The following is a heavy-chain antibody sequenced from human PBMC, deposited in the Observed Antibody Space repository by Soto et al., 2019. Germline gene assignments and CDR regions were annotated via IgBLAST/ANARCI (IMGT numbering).Heavy chain of an antibody. D-gene: IGHD2-15*01. V-gene: IGHV3-30*04. Sequence: QVQLVESGGGVVQPGRSLRLSCAASGFTFKSHAMHWVRQAPGKGLEWVAVISYDGSNKHYTDSVKGRFTISRDNSKNTLYLQMNGLRPEDTAVYYCTSSSVSDIVVVAAASELDYWGQGTLVTVSS. CDR1: GFTFKSHA. J-gene: IGHJ4*02. CDR3: TSSSVSDIVVVAAASELDY. CDR2: ISYDGSNK.